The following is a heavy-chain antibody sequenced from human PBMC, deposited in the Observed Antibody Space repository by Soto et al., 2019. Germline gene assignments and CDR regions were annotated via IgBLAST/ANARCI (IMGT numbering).Heavy chain of an antibody. CDR1: GFTFNTYG. CDR3: ARIDCTGNNCNPYYHYGMDV. J-gene: IGHJ6*02. Sequence: GGSLRLSCAASGFTFNTYGMHWVHQIPGNGLQWVAIIWYDGSIKYYADSVKGRFTISRDNSKNTLYLQMNNLRDEDTAVYYCARIDCTGNNCNPYYHYGMDVWGQGTTVTVSS. D-gene: IGHD2-8*02. V-gene: IGHV3-33*01. CDR2: IWYDGSIK.